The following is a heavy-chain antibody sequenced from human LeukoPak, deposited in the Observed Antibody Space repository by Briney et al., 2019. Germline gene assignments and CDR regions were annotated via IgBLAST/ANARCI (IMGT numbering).Heavy chain of an antibody. J-gene: IGHJ4*02. Sequence: GGSLRLSCAASGFTFSRYSMSWVRQAPGKGLEWVSYIRDNRDTIYYADSVKGRVTISRDNAKNSLYLQTASQRAEDTAVYYCARSTGSYYSWGQGTLVTVSS. D-gene: IGHD1-26*01. CDR3: ARSTGSYYS. CDR1: GFTFSRYS. CDR2: IRDNRDTI. V-gene: IGHV3-48*01.